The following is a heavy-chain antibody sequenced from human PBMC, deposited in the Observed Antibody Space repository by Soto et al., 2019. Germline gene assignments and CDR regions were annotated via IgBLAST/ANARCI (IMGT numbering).Heavy chain of an antibody. CDR1: GFTVSNNY. Sequence: HPGGSLRLSCAASGFTVSNNYMSWVRQAPGKGLEWVSVIIVGGSTYYADSVKGRFTISRDNSENTLYLQMNSLRGEDTAVYYCAREAGPLDYWGQGTPVTVSS. CDR3: AREAGPLDY. V-gene: IGHV3-53*01. J-gene: IGHJ4*02. CDR2: IIVGGST.